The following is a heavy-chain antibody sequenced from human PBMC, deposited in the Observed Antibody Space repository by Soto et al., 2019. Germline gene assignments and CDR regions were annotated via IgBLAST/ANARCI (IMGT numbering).Heavy chain of an antibody. CDR2: TSSGIPS. V-gene: IGHV4-31*03. CDR3: ARRGDYYMDV. CDR1: GGSIISGGYY. D-gene: IGHD5-12*01. Sequence: QVQLQESGPGLVKPSQTLSLTCSVSGGSIISGGYYWTWIRQFPGKGLEWIGYTSSGIPSYYNPSLKSRVTMSHDTSKNQFSLNLTSVTAADTAMYFCARRGDYYMDVWGIGTAVTVSS. J-gene: IGHJ6*03.